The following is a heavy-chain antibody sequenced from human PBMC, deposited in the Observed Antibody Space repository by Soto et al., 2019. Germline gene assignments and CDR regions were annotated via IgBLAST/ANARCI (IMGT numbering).Heavy chain of an antibody. Sequence: ASVKVSCKASGYTFTSYGISWVRQAPGQGLEWMGLISSYIGNTNYAQKLQGRVTMTTVTSTSTAYMELRSLRSDDTAVYYCARDGAAAGTDFDYWGQGTLVTVSS. CDR1: GYTFTSYG. CDR3: ARDGAAAGTDFDY. V-gene: IGHV1-18*01. D-gene: IGHD6-13*01. J-gene: IGHJ4*02. CDR2: ISSYIGNT.